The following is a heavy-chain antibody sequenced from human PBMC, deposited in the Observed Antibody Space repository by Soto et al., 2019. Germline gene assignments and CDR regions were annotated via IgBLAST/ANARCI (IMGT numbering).Heavy chain of an antibody. Sequence: PTETLSLTCAVYGGSFSGYYWSWIRQPPGKGLEWIGYIYYSGSTNYNPSLKSRVTISVDTSKNQFSLKLSSVTAADTAVYYCARVEMVVAAYDYWGQGTLVTVSS. D-gene: IGHD2-15*01. CDR2: IYYSGST. V-gene: IGHV4-59*08. J-gene: IGHJ4*02. CDR3: ARVEMVVAAYDY. CDR1: GGSFSGYY.